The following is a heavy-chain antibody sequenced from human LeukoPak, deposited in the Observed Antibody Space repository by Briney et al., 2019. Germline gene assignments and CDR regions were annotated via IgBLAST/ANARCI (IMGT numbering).Heavy chain of an antibody. CDR3: AKDRAMVGYFDY. CDR2: ISGRGGST. V-gene: IGHV3-23*01. D-gene: IGHD4/OR15-4a*01. Sequence: GSLRLSCAASGFTFSSYAMSWVRQAPGKGLELVSNISGRGGSTFYAGSVKGRFTIPRENSKNNAYLQMKSLGAEGTAVYYCAKDRAMVGYFDYWGQGTLVTVSS. CDR1: GFTFSSYA. J-gene: IGHJ4*02.